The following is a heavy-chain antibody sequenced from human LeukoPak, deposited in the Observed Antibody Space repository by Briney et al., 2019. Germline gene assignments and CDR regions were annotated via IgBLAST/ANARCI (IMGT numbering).Heavy chain of an antibody. CDR3: AREPSIAAAGPPDY. Sequence: ASVKVSCKASGYTFTGYYMHWVRLAPGQGLEWMGWINPNSGGTNYAQKFQGRVTMTRDTSISTAYMELSRLRSDDTAVYYCAREPSIAAAGPPDYWGQGTLVTVSS. J-gene: IGHJ4*02. V-gene: IGHV1-2*02. D-gene: IGHD6-13*01. CDR2: INPNSGGT. CDR1: GYTFTGYY.